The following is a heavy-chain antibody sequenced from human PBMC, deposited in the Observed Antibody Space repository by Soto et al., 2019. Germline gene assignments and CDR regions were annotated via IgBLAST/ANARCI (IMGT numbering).Heavy chain of an antibody. J-gene: IGHJ4*02. CDR1: GFTFSNYD. V-gene: IGHV3-15*01. CDR3: TTEQWELLPGTDY. Sequence: GGSLRLSCSASGFTFSNYDMVWVRQAPGKGLEWVGRIKSKTDGGTTDYAAPVKGRFTISRDDSKNTLYLQMNSLKTEDTAVDYCTTEQWELLPGTDYWGQGTLVTVSS. CDR2: IKSKTDGGTT. D-gene: IGHD1-26*01.